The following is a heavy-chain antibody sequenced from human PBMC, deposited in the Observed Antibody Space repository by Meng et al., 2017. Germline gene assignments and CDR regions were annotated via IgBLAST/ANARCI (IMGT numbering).Heavy chain of an antibody. CDR3: ARVLVVVITTYYFDY. CDR2: IKQDGSEK. J-gene: IGHJ4*02. Sequence: GGSLRLSCAASGFTFSSYAMHWVRQAPGKGLEWVANIKQDGSEKYYVDSVKGRFTISRDNAKNSLYLQMNSLRAEDTAVYYCARVLVVVITTYYFDYWGQGTLVTVSS. V-gene: IGHV3-7*01. D-gene: IGHD3-22*01. CDR1: GFTFSSYA.